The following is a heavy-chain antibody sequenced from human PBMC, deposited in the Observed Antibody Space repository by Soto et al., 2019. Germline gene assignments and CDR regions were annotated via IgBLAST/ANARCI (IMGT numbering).Heavy chain of an antibody. Sequence: SETLSLTCTVSNGSISSSSYFWAWIRRPPGKGLEWIGNIYYSGSTYYNPSLKSRVTISVDTSKNQFSLKLSSVTAADTAVYYCARHVGGYYYYLDVWGKGTTVTVSS. V-gene: IGHV4-39*01. J-gene: IGHJ6*03. CDR2: IYYSGST. CDR1: NGSISSSSYF. CDR3: ARHVGGYYYYLDV.